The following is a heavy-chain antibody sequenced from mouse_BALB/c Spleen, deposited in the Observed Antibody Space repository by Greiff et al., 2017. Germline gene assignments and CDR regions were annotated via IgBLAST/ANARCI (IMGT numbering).Heavy chain of an antibody. D-gene: IGHD2-1*01. CDR3: TRDGGGNYGFFDY. V-gene: IGHV5-6-4*01. CDR1: GFTFSSYT. Sequence: EVMLVESGGGLVKPGGSLKLSCAASGFTFSSYTMSWVRQTPEKRLEWVATISSGGSYTYYPDSVKGRFTISRDNAKNTLYLQMSSLKSEDTAMYYCTRDGGGNYGFFDYWGQGTTLTVSS. CDR2: ISSGGSYT. J-gene: IGHJ2*01.